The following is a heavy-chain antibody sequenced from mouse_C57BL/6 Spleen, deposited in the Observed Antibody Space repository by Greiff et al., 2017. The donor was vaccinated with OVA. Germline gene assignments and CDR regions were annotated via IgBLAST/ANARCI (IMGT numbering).Heavy chain of an antibody. J-gene: IGHJ2*01. CDR2: IWSGGST. CDR1: GFSLTSYG. D-gene: IGHD3-3*01. Sequence: QVQLQESGPGLVQPSQSLSITCTASGFSLTSYGVHWVRQSPGKGLEWLGVIWSGGSTDYNAAFISSLGISKDNSNSQVFFKMNSLQADDTDIYYCARNGGGTGYFDYWGQGTTLTVSS. V-gene: IGHV2-2*01. CDR3: ARNGGGTGYFDY.